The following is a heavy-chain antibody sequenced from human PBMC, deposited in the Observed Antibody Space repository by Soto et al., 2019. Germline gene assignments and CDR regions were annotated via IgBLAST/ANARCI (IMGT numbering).Heavy chain of an antibody. CDR3: AREYTAWPLAYGLGV. CDR1: GFTFSTYS. D-gene: IGHD2-2*02. Sequence: GGSLRLSCVGSGFTFSTYSINWVRQAPGKGLEWVSSISSRSDIYYADSVKGRFTISRDNAKNSVSLQMNSLRAEDTAVYYCAREYTAWPLAYGLGVWGQGTTVTVSS. V-gene: IGHV3-21*01. J-gene: IGHJ6*02. CDR2: ISSRSDI.